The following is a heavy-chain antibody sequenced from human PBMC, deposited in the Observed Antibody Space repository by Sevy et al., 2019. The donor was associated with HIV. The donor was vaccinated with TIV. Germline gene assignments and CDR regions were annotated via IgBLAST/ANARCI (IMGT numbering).Heavy chain of an antibody. CDR2: IYYSGST. CDR3: ARATGPSSATYYDSSGPYDY. CDR1: GGSISSYY. Sequence: SETLSLTCTVSGGSISSYYWSWIRQPPGKGLEWIGYIYYSGSTNYNPSLKSRVTISVDTSKNQFSLKLSSVTAADTAVYYGARATGPSSATYYDSSGPYDYWGQGTLVTVSS. V-gene: IGHV4-59*01. D-gene: IGHD3-22*01. J-gene: IGHJ4*02.